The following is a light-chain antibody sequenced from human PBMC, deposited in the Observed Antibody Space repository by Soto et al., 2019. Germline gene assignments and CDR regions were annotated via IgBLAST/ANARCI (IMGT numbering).Light chain of an antibody. V-gene: IGKV1-5*01. J-gene: IGKJ1*01. CDR2: DAS. CDR3: QQYNSYST. Sequence: IPMNQSPSTLSASVGDRVTIHCRASQSISSWLAWYQQKPGKAPKLLIYDASSLESGVPSRFSGSGSGTEFTLTISSLQPDDFATYYCQQYNSYSTFGQVTNADI. CDR1: QSISSW.